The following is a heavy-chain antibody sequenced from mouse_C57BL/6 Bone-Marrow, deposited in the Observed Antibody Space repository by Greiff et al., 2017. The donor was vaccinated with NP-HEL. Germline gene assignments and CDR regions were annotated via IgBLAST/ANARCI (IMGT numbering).Heavy chain of an antibody. CDR2: ISSGGDYI. Sequence: EVKLVESGEGLVKPGGSLKLSCAASGFTFSSYAMSWVRQTPEKRLEWVAYISSGGDYIYYADTVKGRFTISRDNARNTLYLQMSSLKSEDTAMYYCTRSLYYYVWFAYWGQGTLVTVSA. J-gene: IGHJ3*01. D-gene: IGHD1-1*01. CDR1: GFTFSSYA. CDR3: TRSLYYYVWFAY. V-gene: IGHV5-9-1*02.